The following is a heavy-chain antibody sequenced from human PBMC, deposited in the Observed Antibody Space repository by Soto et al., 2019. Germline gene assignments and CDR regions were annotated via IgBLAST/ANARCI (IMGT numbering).Heavy chain of an antibody. CDR2: IVVGSGNT. CDR1: GFTFTSSA. V-gene: IGHV1-58*01. CDR3: AAVSSAAQTHYYYYYGMDV. Sequence: QMQLVQSGPEVKKPGTSVKVSCKASGFTFTSSAVQWVRQARGQRLEWRGWIVVGSGNTNYAQQFQERVTITRDLSISTASMELSSRRSEDTSVYYCAAVSSAAQTHYYYYYGMDVWGQGTTVTVSS. D-gene: IGHD6-13*01. J-gene: IGHJ6*02.